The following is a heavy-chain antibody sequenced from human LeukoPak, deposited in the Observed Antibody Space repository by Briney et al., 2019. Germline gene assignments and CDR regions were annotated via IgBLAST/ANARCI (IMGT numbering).Heavy chain of an antibody. CDR3: ARLDYYDSSGYYSEFDY. D-gene: IGHD3-22*01. Sequence: GGSLRLSCAASGFTFSSYSMNWVRQAPGKGLEWVSSISSSSSSYIYYADSVKGRFTISRDNAKNSLYLQMNSLRAEDTAVYYCARLDYYDSSGYYSEFDYWGQGTLVTVSS. CDR2: ISSSSSSYI. J-gene: IGHJ4*02. V-gene: IGHV3-21*01. CDR1: GFTFSSYS.